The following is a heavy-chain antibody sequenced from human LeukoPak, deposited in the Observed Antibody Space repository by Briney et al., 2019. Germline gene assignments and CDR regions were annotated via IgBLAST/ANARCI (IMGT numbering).Heavy chain of an antibody. CDR2: ISWNSGSI. D-gene: IGHD3-22*01. Sequence: GGSLRLSCAASGFTFDDYAMHWVRQAPGKGLEWVSGISWNSGSIGYADSVKGRFTISRDNAKNSLYLQMNSLRAEDMALYYCAKGHTYYYDSSGYSLDAFDIWGQGTMVTVSS. V-gene: IGHV3-9*03. CDR3: AKGHTYYYDSSGYSLDAFDI. J-gene: IGHJ3*02. CDR1: GFTFDDYA.